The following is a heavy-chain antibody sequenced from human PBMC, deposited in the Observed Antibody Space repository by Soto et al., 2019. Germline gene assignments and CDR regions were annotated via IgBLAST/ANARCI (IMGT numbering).Heavy chain of an antibody. CDR3: ARYEAYCGGDCSYYFDY. V-gene: IGHV4-59*01. Sequence: SETLSLTCTVSGGSISSYYWSWIRQPPGKGLEWIGYIYYSGSTNYNPSLKSRVTISVDTSKNQFSLKLSSVTAADTAVYYCARYEAYCGGDCSYYFDYWGQGXLVTVSS. D-gene: IGHD2-21*02. CDR1: GGSISSYY. J-gene: IGHJ4*02. CDR2: IYYSGST.